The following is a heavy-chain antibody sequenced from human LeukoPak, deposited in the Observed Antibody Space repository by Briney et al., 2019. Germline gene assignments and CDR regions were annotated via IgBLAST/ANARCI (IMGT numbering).Heavy chain of an antibody. D-gene: IGHD6-19*01. Sequence: GGSLKISCKGSGYSFTSYWISWVRQMPGKGLEWMGRIDPSDSYTNHSPSFQGHVTISADKSISTAYLQWSSLKASDTAMYYCASSLEPGIAVAGTYYFDYWGQGTLVTVS. CDR2: IDPSDSYT. V-gene: IGHV5-10-1*01. J-gene: IGHJ4*02. CDR3: ASSLEPGIAVAGTYYFDY. CDR1: GYSFTSYW.